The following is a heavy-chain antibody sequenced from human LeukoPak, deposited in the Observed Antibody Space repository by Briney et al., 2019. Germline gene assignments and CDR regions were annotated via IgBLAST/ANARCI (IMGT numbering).Heavy chain of an antibody. Sequence: PGGSLRLSCAASGFTFSSYAMTWVRQAPGKGLEWVSGISGSGGSTYYADSVKGRFTISRDNSKNTLYLQMNSLRAEDTAVYYCARISETPPNWFDPWGQGTLVTVSS. V-gene: IGHV3-23*01. CDR3: ARISETPPNWFDP. D-gene: IGHD3-10*01. J-gene: IGHJ5*02. CDR2: ISGSGGST. CDR1: GFTFSSYA.